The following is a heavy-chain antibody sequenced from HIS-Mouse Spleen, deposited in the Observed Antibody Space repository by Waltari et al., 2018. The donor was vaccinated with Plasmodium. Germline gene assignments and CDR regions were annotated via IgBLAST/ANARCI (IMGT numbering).Heavy chain of an antibody. Sequence: EVKLVESGGGLVRPGGSLRLSCAAFGFTFSSYWMSWVRQAPGKGLEWVANIKQDGSEKYYVDSVKGRFTISRDNAKNSLYLQMNSLRAEDTAVYYCASSWYWYFDLWGRGTLVTVSS. J-gene: IGHJ2*01. CDR3: ASSWYWYFDL. D-gene: IGHD6-13*01. CDR1: GFTFSSYW. V-gene: IGHV3-7*01. CDR2: IKQDGSEK.